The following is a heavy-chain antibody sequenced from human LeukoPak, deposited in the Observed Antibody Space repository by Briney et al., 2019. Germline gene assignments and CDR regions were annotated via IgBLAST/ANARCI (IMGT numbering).Heavy chain of an antibody. CDR3: AREIVLIPAAPPGFDY. J-gene: IGHJ4*02. Sequence: PGRSLRLSCAASGFTFDDYAMPWVRQAPGKGLEWVSGISWNSGSIGYADSVKGRFTISRDNAKNSVYLQMNSLRVEDTAVYYCAREIVLIPAAPPGFDYWGQGTLVTVSS. D-gene: IGHD2-2*01. V-gene: IGHV3-9*01. CDR2: ISWNSGSI. CDR1: GFTFDDYA.